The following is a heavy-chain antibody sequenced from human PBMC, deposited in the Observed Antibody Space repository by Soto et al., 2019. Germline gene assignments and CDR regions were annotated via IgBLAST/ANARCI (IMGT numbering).Heavy chain of an antibody. Sequence: EVQLLESGGGLAQPGGSLRLSCAASGFTFSSYPMSWVRQAPGQGLEWVSGIVASGGITYYADSVKGRFTISRDNSKNTLYLQMNSRRAEDTAVHYCAKNSAATIRVGYDYWGQGTLVTVSS. CDR1: GFTFSSYP. J-gene: IGHJ4*02. CDR3: AKNSAATIRVGYDY. CDR2: IVASGGIT. D-gene: IGHD5-12*01. V-gene: IGHV3-23*01.